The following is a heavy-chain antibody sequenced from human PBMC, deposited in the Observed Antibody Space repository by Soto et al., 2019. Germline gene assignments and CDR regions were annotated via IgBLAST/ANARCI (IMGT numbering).Heavy chain of an antibody. V-gene: IGHV1-18*01. CDR3: ASAEYSSSADLFDY. Sequence: ASVKVSCKASGYTFTSYGISWVRQAPGQGLEWMGWISAYNGNTNYAQKLQGRVTMTTDTSTSTAYMELRSLRSDDTAVYYCASAEYSSSADLFDYWGQGTLVTVSS. J-gene: IGHJ4*02. D-gene: IGHD6-6*01. CDR2: ISAYNGNT. CDR1: GYTFTSYG.